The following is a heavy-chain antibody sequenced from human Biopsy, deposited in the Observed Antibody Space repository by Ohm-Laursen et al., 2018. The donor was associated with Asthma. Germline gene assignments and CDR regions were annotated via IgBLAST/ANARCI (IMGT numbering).Heavy chain of an antibody. Sequence: TLSLTCAVSGDSIDSDDYSWTWIRQSPGVGLEWIGYIYRNGDTYYNPTLKNRVTISIDRSKNQFSLRLRSVTAADTAVYYCARGWNCGGDCYSLDSWGQGTLVTVSS. CDR1: GDSIDSDDYS. D-gene: IGHD2-21*02. CDR3: ARGWNCGGDCYSLDS. J-gene: IGHJ4*02. CDR2: IYRNGDT. V-gene: IGHV4-30-2*06.